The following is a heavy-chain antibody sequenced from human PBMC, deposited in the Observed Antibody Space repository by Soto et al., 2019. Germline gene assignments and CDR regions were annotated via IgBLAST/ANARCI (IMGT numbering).Heavy chain of an antibody. CDR1: GYTFTGYY. V-gene: IGHV1-2*04. Sequence: QAQLVQSGAVVKKPGASVKVSCKASGYTFTGYYMHWVRQAPGQGLEWMGWINPNSGGTNYAQKFQGWVTMTRDTSISTAYMELSRLRSDDTAVYYCARRRVGGNSEGFDYWGQGTLVTVSS. D-gene: IGHD2-21*02. CDR2: INPNSGGT. J-gene: IGHJ4*02. CDR3: ARRRVGGNSEGFDY.